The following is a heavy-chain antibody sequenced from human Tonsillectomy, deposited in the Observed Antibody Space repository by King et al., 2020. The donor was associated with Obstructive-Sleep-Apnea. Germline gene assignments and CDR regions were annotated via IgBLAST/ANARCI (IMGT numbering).Heavy chain of an antibody. D-gene: IGHD2-8*01. CDR2: IDRNNENI. CDR3: ARAREPPKYCTSGRCSGYFDC. J-gene: IGHJ4*02. CDR1: GFPFDVYA. V-gene: IGHV3-9*01. Sequence: VQLVESGGGSVQPGTSLRLSCAASGFPFDVYAMHWVRQVPGKGLEWVSSIDRNNENIEYADSVKGRFTISRDNAKNSLFLQMKSLRTDDTALYYCARAREPPKYCTSGRCSGYFDCWGQGTLVTVSS.